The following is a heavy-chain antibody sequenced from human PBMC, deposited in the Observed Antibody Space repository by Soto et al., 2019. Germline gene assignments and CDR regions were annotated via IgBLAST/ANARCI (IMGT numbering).Heavy chain of an antibody. Sequence: SETLSLTCAVYGGSFSGYYWSWIRQPPGKGLEWIGEINHSGSTNYNPSLKSRVTISVDTSKNQFSLKLSSVTAADTAVYYCAKCSNDYDFWSGYYYYYMDVWGKGTTVTVSS. CDR1: GGSFSGYY. J-gene: IGHJ6*03. CDR3: AKCSNDYDFWSGYYYYYMDV. CDR2: INHSGST. D-gene: IGHD3-3*01. V-gene: IGHV4-34*01.